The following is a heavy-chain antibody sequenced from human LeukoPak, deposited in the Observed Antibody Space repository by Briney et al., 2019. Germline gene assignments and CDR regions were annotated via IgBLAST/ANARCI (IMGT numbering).Heavy chain of an antibody. CDR1: GFTFSTYW. D-gene: IGHD3-3*01. CDR2: INHSGST. J-gene: IGHJ6*03. Sequence: GALRLSCAASGFTFSTYWMPWVRQAPGKGLEWIGEINHSGSTNYNPSLKSRVTISVATSKNQFSLKLSSVTAADTAVYYCARRKYDFWSGLARDMDVWGKGTTVTVSS. CDR3: ARRKYDFWSGLARDMDV. V-gene: IGHV4-34*01.